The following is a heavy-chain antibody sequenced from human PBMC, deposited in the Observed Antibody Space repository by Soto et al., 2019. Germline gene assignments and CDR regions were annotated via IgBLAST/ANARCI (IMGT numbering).Heavy chain of an antibody. Sequence: QVKLVQSGAEVKKPGASVKVSCKTSGYTFTNFGISWVRQAPGQGLEWMGWISAYNGNTNYAQKFQGSVTMTTDTSTSTAHMELRSLRSDDTAVDYCARAGTAIDYWGQGTLVTVYS. J-gene: IGHJ4*02. CDR3: ARAGTAIDY. D-gene: IGHD2-21*02. V-gene: IGHV1-18*01. CDR2: ISAYNGNT. CDR1: GYTFTNFG.